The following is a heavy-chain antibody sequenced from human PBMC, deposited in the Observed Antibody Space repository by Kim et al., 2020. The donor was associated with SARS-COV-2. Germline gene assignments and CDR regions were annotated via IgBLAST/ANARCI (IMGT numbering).Heavy chain of an antibody. D-gene: IGHD3-22*01. CDR2: ISYDGSNK. Sequence: GGSLRLSCAASGFTFSSYAMHWVRQAPGKGLEWVAVISYDGSNKYYADSVKGRFTISRDNSKNTLYLQMNSLRAEDTAVYYCARDVPYDSSGNNWFDPWGQGTLVTVSS. V-gene: IGHV3-30-3*01. CDR1: GFTFSSYA. J-gene: IGHJ5*02. CDR3: ARDVPYDSSGNNWFDP.